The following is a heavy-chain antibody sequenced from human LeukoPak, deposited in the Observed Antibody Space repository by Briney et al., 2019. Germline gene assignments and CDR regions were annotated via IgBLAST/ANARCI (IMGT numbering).Heavy chain of an antibody. D-gene: IGHD2-21*02. CDR2: ISGNGGTT. V-gene: IGHV3-23*01. CDR1: GFTFSSYG. Sequence: GGSLRLSCATSGFTFSSYGMSWVRQAPGKGLEWVSTISGNGGTTYYADSVKGRFTISRDNSKNTLYLQMNSLRAEDTAVYYCARDTYCGGDCYSNYFDYWGQGTLVTVSS. CDR3: ARDTYCGGDCYSNYFDY. J-gene: IGHJ4*02.